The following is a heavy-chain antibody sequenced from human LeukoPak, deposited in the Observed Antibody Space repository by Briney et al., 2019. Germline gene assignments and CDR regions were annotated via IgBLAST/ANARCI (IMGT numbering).Heavy chain of an antibody. J-gene: IGHJ4*02. D-gene: IGHD3-22*01. CDR1: GYTFTSYG. Sequence: ASVTVSCKASGYTFTSYGISWVRQAPGQGLEWKGWISAYNGNTNYAQKLQGRVTMTTDTSTSTAYMELRSLRSDDTAVYYCASGGRPYYDSSGFVDYWGQGTLVTVSS. CDR3: ASGGRPYYDSSGFVDY. V-gene: IGHV1-18*01. CDR2: ISAYNGNT.